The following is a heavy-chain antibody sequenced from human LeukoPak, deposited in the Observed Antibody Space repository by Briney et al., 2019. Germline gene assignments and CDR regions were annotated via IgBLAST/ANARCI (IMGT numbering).Heavy chain of an antibody. V-gene: IGHV3-11*04. CDR2: ISSSSSVI. Sequence: GGSLTLSCAASGFTFSDYYMSWIRQPPGKGLEWVSYISSSSSVIYFTDSVKGRFTISRDNAKNSLYLQMNSLRAEDTAVYYCARKVRGDYFDYWGQGTLVTVSS. J-gene: IGHJ4*02. D-gene: IGHD3-10*01. CDR3: ARKVRGDYFDY. CDR1: GFTFSDYY.